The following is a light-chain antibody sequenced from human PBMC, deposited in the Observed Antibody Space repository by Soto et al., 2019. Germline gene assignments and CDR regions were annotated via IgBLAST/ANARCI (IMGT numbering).Light chain of an antibody. J-gene: IGKJ4*01. V-gene: IGKV3-20*01. CDR2: GAS. CDR1: QSVISNY. Sequence: ETFLTQSPGTLSLSPGERATLSCRASQSVISNYLAWYQQKPGQAPRLLIYGASSRATGIPDRFIGSGSGTDFTLTVSRLEPEDFAVYYCQQFGDSLTFGGGTK. CDR3: QQFGDSLT.